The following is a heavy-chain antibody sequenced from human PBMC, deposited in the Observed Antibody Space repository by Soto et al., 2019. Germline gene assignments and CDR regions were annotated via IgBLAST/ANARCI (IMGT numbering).Heavy chain of an antibody. CDR2: MNPKSGNT. CDR1: GYTFINYD. CDR3: ARGRSAMVTYHYYYMDV. D-gene: IGHD5-18*01. Sequence: ASVKVSCKASGYTFINYDINWVRQATGQGLEWMGWMNPKSGNTDSAQKFQGRVTMTRDTSISTAYMELSSLRSDDTAVYYCARGRSAMVTYHYYYMDVWGKGSTVTVSS. V-gene: IGHV1-8*01. J-gene: IGHJ6*03.